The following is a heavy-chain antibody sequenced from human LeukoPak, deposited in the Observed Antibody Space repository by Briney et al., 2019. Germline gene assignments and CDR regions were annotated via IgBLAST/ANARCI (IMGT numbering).Heavy chain of an antibody. CDR2: IIPIFGTA. V-gene: IGHV1-69*05. J-gene: IGHJ4*02. CDR3: ARVSRDYGGNPFDY. D-gene: IGHD4-23*01. Sequence: ASVKVSCKASGGTSSSYAISWVRQAPGQGLEWMGGIIPIFGTANYAQKFQDRVTITTDESTSTAYMELSSLRSEDTAVYYCARVSRDYGGNPFDYWGQGTLVTVSS. CDR1: GGTSSSYA.